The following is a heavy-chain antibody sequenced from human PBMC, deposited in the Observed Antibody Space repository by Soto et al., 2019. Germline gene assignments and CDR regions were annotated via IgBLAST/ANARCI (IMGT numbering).Heavy chain of an antibody. CDR2: IYYSGST. J-gene: IGHJ6*03. CDR1: GGSISSYY. Sequence: SETLSLTCTVSGGSISSYYWSWIRQPPGKGLEWIGYIYYSGSTNYNPSLKSRVTISVDTSKNQFSLKLSSVTAADTAVYYCARGPPSPYYYYYMDVWGKGTKVTVSS. D-gene: IGHD2-2*01. V-gene: IGHV4-59*01. CDR3: ARGPPSPYYYYYMDV.